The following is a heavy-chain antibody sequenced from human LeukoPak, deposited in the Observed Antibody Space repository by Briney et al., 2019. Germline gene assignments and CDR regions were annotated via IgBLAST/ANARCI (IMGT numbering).Heavy chain of an antibody. CDR1: GFTFSSYA. Sequence: GGSLRLSCAASGFTFSSYAMSWVCQAPGKGLEWVSAISGSGGSTYYADSVKGRFTISRDNSKNTLYLQMNSLRAEDTAVYYCAKGGRGYSYGQYYYYYGMDVWGQGTTVTVSS. D-gene: IGHD5-18*01. V-gene: IGHV3-23*01. CDR3: AKGGRGYSYGQYYYYYGMDV. CDR2: ISGSGGST. J-gene: IGHJ6*02.